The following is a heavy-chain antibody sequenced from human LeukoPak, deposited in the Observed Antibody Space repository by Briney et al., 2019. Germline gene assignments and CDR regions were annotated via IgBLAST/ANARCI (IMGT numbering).Heavy chain of an antibody. Sequence: GGSLRLSCAASGFTFSDYYMSWIRQAPGKGLEWVSYISSSGSTIYYADSVKGRFTISRDSAKNSLYLQMNSLRAEDTAVYYCARALIVVVPAANPVDYWGQGTLVTVSS. V-gene: IGHV3-11*04. CDR2: ISSSGSTI. CDR1: GFTFSDYY. CDR3: ARALIVVVPAANPVDY. J-gene: IGHJ4*02. D-gene: IGHD2-2*01.